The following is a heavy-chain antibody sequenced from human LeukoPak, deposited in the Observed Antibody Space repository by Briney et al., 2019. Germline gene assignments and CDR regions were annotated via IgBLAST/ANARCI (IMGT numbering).Heavy chain of an antibody. V-gene: IGHV4-38-2*01. CDR3: ARPGYYDFWSGYRDAFDI. J-gene: IGHJ3*02. CDR2: IYHSGST. D-gene: IGHD3-3*01. Sequence: PSETLSLTWAVSGYSISSGYYWGWIRQPPREGLEWIGGIYHSGSTYYNPSLKSRVTISVDTSKNQFSLKLSSVTAADTAVYYCARPGYYDFWSGYRDAFDIWGQGTMVTVSS. CDR1: GYSISSGYY.